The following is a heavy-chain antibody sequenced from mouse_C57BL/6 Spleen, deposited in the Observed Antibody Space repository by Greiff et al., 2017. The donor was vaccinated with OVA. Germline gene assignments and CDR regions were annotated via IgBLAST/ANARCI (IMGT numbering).Heavy chain of an antibody. CDR1: GFTFSDYG. Sequence: EVKLMESGGGLVKPGGSLKLSCAASGFTFSDYGMHWVRQAPEKGLEWVAYISSGSSTIYYADTVKGRFTISRDKAKNTLFLQMTSLRSEDTAMYYCATHYYGSSWFAYWGQGTLVTVSA. V-gene: IGHV5-17*01. J-gene: IGHJ3*01. CDR3: ATHYYGSSWFAY. D-gene: IGHD1-1*01. CDR2: ISSGSSTI.